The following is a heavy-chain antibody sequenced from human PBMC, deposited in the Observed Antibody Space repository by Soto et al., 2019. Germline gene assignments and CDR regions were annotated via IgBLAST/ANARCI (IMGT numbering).Heavy chain of an antibody. CDR2: IYSRDSDT. Sequence: GESLKISCQGSGYRFTNFWIGWVRQRPGTGLEWMGIIYSRDSDTRYSPSFQGQVTISVDSSISTAYLQWSSLKASDTAMYYCARLPYYDSSGYSRDNGPNYYYYYGMDVWGQGTTVTVPS. CDR3: ARLPYYDSSGYSRDNGPNYYYYYGMDV. J-gene: IGHJ6*02. D-gene: IGHD3-22*01. V-gene: IGHV5-51*01. CDR1: GYRFTNFW.